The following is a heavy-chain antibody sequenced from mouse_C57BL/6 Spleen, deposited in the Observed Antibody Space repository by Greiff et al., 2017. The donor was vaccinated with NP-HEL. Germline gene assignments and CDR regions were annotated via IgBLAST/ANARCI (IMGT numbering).Heavy chain of an antibody. Sequence: EVQLQESGGGLVKPGGSLKLSCAASGFTFSDYGMHWVRQAPEKGLEWVAYISSGSSTIYYADTVKGRFTISRDNAKNTLFLQMTSLRSEDTAMYYCARGDYGSSPGWFAYWGQGTLVTVSA. CDR2: ISSGSSTI. D-gene: IGHD1-1*01. CDR1: GFTFSDYG. J-gene: IGHJ3*01. CDR3: ARGDYGSSPGWFAY. V-gene: IGHV5-17*01.